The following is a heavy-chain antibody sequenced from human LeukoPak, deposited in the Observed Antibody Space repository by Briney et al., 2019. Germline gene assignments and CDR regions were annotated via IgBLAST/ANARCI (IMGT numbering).Heavy chain of an antibody. CDR3: ARGLGGDDAFDI. Sequence: ASVKVSCKASGYTFTDHYMHWVRQATGQGLEWMGWMNPNSGNTGYAQKFQGRVTMTRNTSISTAYMELSSLRSEDTAVYYCARGLGGDDAFDIWGQGTMVTVSS. D-gene: IGHD3-16*01. V-gene: IGHV1-8*02. CDR1: GYTFTDHY. J-gene: IGHJ3*02. CDR2: MNPNSGNT.